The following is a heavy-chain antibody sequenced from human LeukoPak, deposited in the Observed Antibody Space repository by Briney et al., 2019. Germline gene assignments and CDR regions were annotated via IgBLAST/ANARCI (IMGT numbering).Heavy chain of an antibody. CDR3: TRDLMDYDVSTGLHHYYMDV. Sequence: GGSLRLSCAASGFTFSTHDLNWVRQAPGKGLEWVSFISSRSSTIYYADSVKGRFTISRDNAKNSLYLQMNTLRVEDTAVYYCTRDLMDYDVSTGLHHYYMDVWGQGTTVTVSS. V-gene: IGHV3-48*04. D-gene: IGHD3-9*01. CDR2: ISSRSSTI. CDR1: GFTFSTHD. J-gene: IGHJ6*02.